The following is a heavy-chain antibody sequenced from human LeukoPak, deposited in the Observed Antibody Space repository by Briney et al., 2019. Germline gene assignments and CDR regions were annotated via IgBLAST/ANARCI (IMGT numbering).Heavy chain of an antibody. V-gene: IGHV3-74*01. J-gene: IGHJ5*01. D-gene: IGHD4-23*01. CDR2: INSDGSGT. Sequence: PRGSLRLSCAASGFTFSNYWMHWVRQAPGKGLVWVSRINSDGSGTTYADSVRGRFTISRDNAKNTLYLQVNSLRAEDTAVYYCARTEGTVAYDSWGQGTLVTVSS. CDR3: ARTEGTVAYDS. CDR1: GFTFSNYW.